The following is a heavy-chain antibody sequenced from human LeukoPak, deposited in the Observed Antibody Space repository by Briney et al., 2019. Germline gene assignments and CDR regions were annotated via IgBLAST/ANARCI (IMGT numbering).Heavy chain of an antibody. J-gene: IGHJ6*03. Sequence: ASVKVSCKASGYTFTSYGISWVRQAPGQGLEWMGWISAYNGNTNYAQKLQGRVTMTTDTSTSTASMELRSLRSDDTAVYYCARVPLRFLEWLFMDVWGKGTTVTVSS. CDR1: GYTFTSYG. CDR3: ARVPLRFLEWLFMDV. D-gene: IGHD3-3*01. CDR2: ISAYNGNT. V-gene: IGHV1-18*01.